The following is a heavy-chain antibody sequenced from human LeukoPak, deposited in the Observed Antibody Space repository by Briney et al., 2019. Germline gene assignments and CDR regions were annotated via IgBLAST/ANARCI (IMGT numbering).Heavy chain of an antibody. V-gene: IGHV4-39*07. CDR2: IYYSGST. CDR3: ASISEQQLVTD. D-gene: IGHD6-13*01. CDR1: GGSISSYY. Sequence: SETLSLTCTVSGGSISSYYWGWIRQPPGKGLEWIGSIYYSGSTYYNPSLKSRVTISVDTSKNQFSLKLSSVTAADTAVYYCASISEQQLVTDWGQGTLVTVSS. J-gene: IGHJ4*02.